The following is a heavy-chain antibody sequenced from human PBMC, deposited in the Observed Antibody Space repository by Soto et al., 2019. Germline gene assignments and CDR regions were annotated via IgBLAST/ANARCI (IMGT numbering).Heavy chain of an antibody. V-gene: IGHV3-9*01. CDR3: AKDTGGGYDFQYYFDY. CDR2: ISWNSGSI. Sequence: PGGSLRLSCAASGFTFDDYAIHWVRQAPGKGLEWVSGISWNSGSIGYADSVKGRFTISRDNAKNSLYLQMNSLRAEDTALYYCAKDTGGGYDFQYYFDYWGQGTLVTVSS. J-gene: IGHJ4*02. CDR1: GFTFDDYA. D-gene: IGHD5-12*01.